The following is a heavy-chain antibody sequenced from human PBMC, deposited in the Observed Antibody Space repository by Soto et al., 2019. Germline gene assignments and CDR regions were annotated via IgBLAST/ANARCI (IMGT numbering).Heavy chain of an antibody. J-gene: IGHJ6*02. Sequence: VKVSCKASGYTFTSYGISWVRQAPGQGLEWMGWISAYNGNTNYAQKLQGRVTMTTDTSTSTAYMELRSLRSDDTAVYYCARILRMITFGGVAKHGMDVWGQGTTVTV. V-gene: IGHV1-18*01. D-gene: IGHD3-16*01. CDR3: ARILRMITFGGVAKHGMDV. CDR1: GYTFTSYG. CDR2: ISAYNGNT.